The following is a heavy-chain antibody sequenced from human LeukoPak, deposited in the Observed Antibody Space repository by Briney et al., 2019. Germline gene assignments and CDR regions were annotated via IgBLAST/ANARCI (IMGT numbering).Heavy chain of an antibody. CDR1: GFTFSSHA. CDR2: IWYDGGNK. Sequence: GGSLRLSCAASGFTFSSHAMHWVRQAPGKGLEWVAVIWYDGGNKYYADSVKGRFTISRDNAKNSLYLQMNSLRAEDTAVYYCARDEWEIYLDYWGQGTLVTVSS. D-gene: IGHD1-26*01. V-gene: IGHV3-33*08. CDR3: ARDEWEIYLDY. J-gene: IGHJ4*02.